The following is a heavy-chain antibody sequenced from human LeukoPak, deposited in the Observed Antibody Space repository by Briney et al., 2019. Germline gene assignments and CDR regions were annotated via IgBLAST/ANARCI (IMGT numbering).Heavy chain of an antibody. J-gene: IGHJ4*02. D-gene: IGHD6-6*01. CDR2: INHSGST. V-gene: IGHV4-34*01. CDR3: ARGRGSMDN. CDR1: GGSFSGYY. Sequence: SETLSLTCAVYGGSFSGYYWSWIRQPPGKGLEWIGEINHSGSTNYNPSLKSRVTISVDTSKNQFSLKLSSVTAADTAVYYCARGRGSMDNWGQGTLVTVSS.